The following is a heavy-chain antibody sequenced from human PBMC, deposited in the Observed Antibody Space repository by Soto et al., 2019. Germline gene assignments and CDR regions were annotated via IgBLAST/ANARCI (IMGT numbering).Heavy chain of an antibody. Sequence: QVQLVQSGAAVKKPGASVRVSCKASGYSFNTYAIHWVRQAPRQRLEWMGWINAGNGNTMFSQKFQGRVTIATDTSASMVSMELSSVRSEATAVYCRARWAGGGTVGSTTDYYYSAMDVWGQGTTVTVSS. D-gene: IGHD2-2*01. CDR3: ARWAGGGTVGSTTDYYYSAMDV. CDR2: INAGNGNT. V-gene: IGHV1-3*01. J-gene: IGHJ6*02. CDR1: GYSFNTYA.